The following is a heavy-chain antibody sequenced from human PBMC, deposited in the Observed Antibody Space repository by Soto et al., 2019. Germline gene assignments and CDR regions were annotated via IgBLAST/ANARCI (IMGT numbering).Heavy chain of an antibody. D-gene: IGHD6-13*01. V-gene: IGHV3-43*01. J-gene: IGHJ5*02. Sequence: GGSLRLSYAASGSTLDDYTMHWDRQAPGQGLEKVLLMSWGGGSTYYADYVKGRLTISRDNSKTSLYLQMNSLRTEDTALYYCAKDGVEQQLVTWFGPWGQGTLVTVSS. CDR3: AKDGVEQQLVTWFGP. CDR2: MSWGGGST. CDR1: GSTLDDYT.